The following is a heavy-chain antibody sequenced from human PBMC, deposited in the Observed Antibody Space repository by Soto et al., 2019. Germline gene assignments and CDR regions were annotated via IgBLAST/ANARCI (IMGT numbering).Heavy chain of an antibody. CDR3: ARGRFRRTWFDP. CDR1: GYTFTNYD. CDR2: MNPDSGNT. Sequence: QVQLVQSGAEVKKPGASVKVSCKASGYTFTNYDIHWVRQATGLGLEWMGWMNPDSGNTGQSKQFQGRVTMTRDTSINTAYMEMSSLRLEDTAVYYCARGRFRRTWFDPWGQGTLVTVSS. J-gene: IGHJ5*02. V-gene: IGHV1-8*01. D-gene: IGHD3-16*01.